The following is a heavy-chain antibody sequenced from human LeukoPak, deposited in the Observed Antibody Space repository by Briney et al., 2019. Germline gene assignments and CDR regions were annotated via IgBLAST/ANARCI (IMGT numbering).Heavy chain of an antibody. D-gene: IGHD6-13*01. Sequence: SETLSLTCSVSGGSISSYYWSWIRQPPGKGLEWIGYIYYSGSTNYNPSLKSRVTISVDTSKNQFSLKLSSVTAADTAVYYCATGSYSSSASDYWGQGTLDTVSS. J-gene: IGHJ4*02. V-gene: IGHV4-59*01. CDR3: ATGSYSSSASDY. CDR2: IYYSGST. CDR1: GGSISSYY.